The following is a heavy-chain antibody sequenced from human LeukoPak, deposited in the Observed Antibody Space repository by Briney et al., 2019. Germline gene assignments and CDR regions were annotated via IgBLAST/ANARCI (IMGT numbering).Heavy chain of an antibody. V-gene: IGHV4-59*01. CDR1: GGSISSYY. D-gene: IGHD3-10*01. CDR3: ARGHGSGSYYDAFDI. J-gene: IGHJ3*02. Sequence: SETLSLTCTVSGGSISSYYWSWIRQPSGKELEWIGYMYYSGSTNYNPSLKSRVTISVDTSKNQFSLKLSSVTAADTAVYYCARGHGSGSYYDAFDIWGQGTMVTVSS. CDR2: MYYSGST.